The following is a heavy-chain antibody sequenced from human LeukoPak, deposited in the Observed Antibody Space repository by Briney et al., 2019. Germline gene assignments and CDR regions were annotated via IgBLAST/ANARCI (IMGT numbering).Heavy chain of an antibody. CDR1: GFTFSDYY. Sequence: GGSLRLSCAASGFTFSDYYMSWIRQAPGKGLEWVSYISSSSSTIYYADSVKGRFTISRDSAKNTLSLQMNSLRAEDTGVYYCATSAVTTGLDFWGQGTLVTVSS. V-gene: IGHV3-11*04. J-gene: IGHJ4*02. D-gene: IGHD4-17*01. CDR2: ISSSSSTI. CDR3: ATSAVTTGLDF.